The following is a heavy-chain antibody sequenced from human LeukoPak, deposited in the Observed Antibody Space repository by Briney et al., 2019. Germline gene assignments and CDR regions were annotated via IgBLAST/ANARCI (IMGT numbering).Heavy chain of an antibody. Sequence: PSETLSLTCTVSGGSISSYYWSWIRQPPGKGLEWIGYIYYSGSTNYNPSLKSRVTISVDTSKNQFSLKLSSVTAADTAVYYRARDRVEEGYCSGGSCYVNYFDYWGQGTLVTVSS. J-gene: IGHJ4*02. CDR1: GGSISSYY. CDR3: ARDRVEEGYCSGGSCYVNYFDY. D-gene: IGHD2-15*01. CDR2: IYYSGST. V-gene: IGHV4-59*01.